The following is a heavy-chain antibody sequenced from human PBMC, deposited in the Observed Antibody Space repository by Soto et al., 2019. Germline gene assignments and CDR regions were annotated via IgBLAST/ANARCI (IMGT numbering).Heavy chain of an antibody. D-gene: IGHD3-16*01. CDR3: ARTGGGRAASPLEY. V-gene: IGHV1-18*04. J-gene: IGHJ4*02. CDR2: VSAYNGNK. Sequence: GASVKVSCKASGYMFTTYGISWVRQVPGQGLEWMAWVSAYNGNKKYAQKFQDRITMTIDTSTSTVSMEFRSLTPDDTAIYYCARTGGGRAASPLEYWGQGTLVTVSP. CDR1: GYMFTTYG.